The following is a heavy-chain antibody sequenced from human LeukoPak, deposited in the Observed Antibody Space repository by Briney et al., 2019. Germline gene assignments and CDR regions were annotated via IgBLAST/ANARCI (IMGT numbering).Heavy chain of an antibody. J-gene: IGHJ3*02. D-gene: IGHD4-17*01. CDR1: GGSISSNSYY. CDR3: ARNGLDLRAFDI. CDR2: IYYSGST. V-gene: IGHV4-39*01. Sequence: SETLSLTCTVSGGSISSNSYYWGWIRQPPGKGLKWIGSIYYSGSTYYNPSLKSRVTISVDTSKNQFSLKLSSVTAADTAVYYCARNGLDLRAFDIWGQGTMVTVSS.